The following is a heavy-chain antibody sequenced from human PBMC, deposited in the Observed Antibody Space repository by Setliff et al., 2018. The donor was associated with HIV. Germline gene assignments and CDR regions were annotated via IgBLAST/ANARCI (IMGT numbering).Heavy chain of an antibody. CDR1: GDSINSGTYY. J-gene: IGHJ5*02. D-gene: IGHD5-12*01. V-gene: IGHV4-61*02. Sequence: SETLSLTCTVSGDSINSGTYYWSWIRQPAGKGLEWIGRLHLSGDTNYNPSLKSRVTMSIDTSKNQFSLKLNSVTAADTAVYYCARDFKRYNSPCRFDPWGPGTLVTVSS. CDR3: ARDFKRYNSPCRFDP. CDR2: LHLSGDT.